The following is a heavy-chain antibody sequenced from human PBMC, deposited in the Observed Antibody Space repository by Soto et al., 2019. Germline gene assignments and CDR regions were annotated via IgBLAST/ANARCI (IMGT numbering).Heavy chain of an antibody. Sequence: QVQLVQSGAEVKKPGSSVKVSCKASGGTFSSYTISWVRQAPGQGLEWLGRIIPSLGIANYAQKFQGRVTITADKSTSTACMELSSLRSEDTAVYYCTTIQLWPGGVVTGVRNFDYWGQGTLVTVSS. V-gene: IGHV1-69*02. CDR2: IIPSLGIA. CDR3: TTIQLWPGGVVTGVRNFDY. D-gene: IGHD5-18*01. CDR1: GGTFSSYT. J-gene: IGHJ4*02.